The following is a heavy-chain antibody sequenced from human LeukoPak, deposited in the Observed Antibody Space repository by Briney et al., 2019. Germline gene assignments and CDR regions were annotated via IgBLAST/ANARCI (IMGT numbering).Heavy chain of an antibody. Sequence: ASVKVSCKASGYVFTKYGITWVRQAPGQGLEWMTWISTYNGNTNYAQKFRGRVTMTTDTSTSTASMELRSLRSDDTAVYYCARTPYVGDEYYYHYMDVWGKGTTVTVSS. CDR2: ISTYNGNT. J-gene: IGHJ6*03. CDR3: ARTPYVGDEYYYHYMDV. CDR1: GYVFTKYG. D-gene: IGHD3-10*02. V-gene: IGHV1-18*01.